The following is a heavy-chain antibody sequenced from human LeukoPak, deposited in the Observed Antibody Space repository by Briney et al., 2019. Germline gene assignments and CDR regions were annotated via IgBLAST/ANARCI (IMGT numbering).Heavy chain of an antibody. J-gene: IGHJ3*01. D-gene: IGHD5-12*01. CDR2: ISSGCTT. CDR1: GFTVSNDY. Sequence: PGGSLRLCCAACGFTVSNDYRSVRRQAPGKVVGWVSIISSGCTTYYADSVKGRFTISRDKSKNTVYLQMDSLRAEDTAVYYCAKATEWGQGTTLTVYS. V-gene: IGHV3-66*01. CDR3: AKATE.